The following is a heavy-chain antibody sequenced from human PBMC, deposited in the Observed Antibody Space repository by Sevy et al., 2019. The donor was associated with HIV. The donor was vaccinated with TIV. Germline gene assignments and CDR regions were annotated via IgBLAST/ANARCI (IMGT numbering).Heavy chain of an antibody. J-gene: IGHJ4*02. CDR1: GASITSGTYY. V-gene: IGHV4-61*02. CDR3: ARYYYGSGRYYFDY. Sequence: SETLSLTCTVSGASITSGTYYWSWIRQSAGKGLEWIGRIYTSGITNYNPSLKSRVTISLDTSKNQFSLNLSPVTAADTAVYYCARYYYGSGRYYFDYWGQGTLVTVSS. D-gene: IGHD3-10*01. CDR2: IYTSGIT.